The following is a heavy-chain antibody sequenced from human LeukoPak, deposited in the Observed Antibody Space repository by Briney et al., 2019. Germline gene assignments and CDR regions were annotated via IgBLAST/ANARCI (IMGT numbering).Heavy chain of an antibody. Sequence: GGSLRLSCAASGFTFSSYWMSWVRQVPGKGLEWVANIKQDGSEKYYVDSVKGRFTISRDNAKNSLYLQMNSLRAEDTAVYYCARDLVGARADYWGQGTLVTVSS. CDR3: ARDLVGARADY. V-gene: IGHV3-7*01. J-gene: IGHJ4*02. D-gene: IGHD1-26*01. CDR1: GFTFSSYW. CDR2: IKQDGSEK.